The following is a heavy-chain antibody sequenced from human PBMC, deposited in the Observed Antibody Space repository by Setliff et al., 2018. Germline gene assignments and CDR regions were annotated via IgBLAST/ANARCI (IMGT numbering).Heavy chain of an antibody. V-gene: IGHV3-7*03. D-gene: IGHD6-19*01. CDR2: IKKDGSEK. CDR3: ARGTSGWYPHDY. CDR1: GFTFSSYW. J-gene: IGHJ4*02. Sequence: GESLKISCAASGFTFSSYWMTWVRQAPGKGLECVANIKKDGSEKHYVDSVKGRFIISRDNAKNSLYLHMNSLTGEDTAVYYCARGTSGWYPHDYWGRGTLVTVSS.